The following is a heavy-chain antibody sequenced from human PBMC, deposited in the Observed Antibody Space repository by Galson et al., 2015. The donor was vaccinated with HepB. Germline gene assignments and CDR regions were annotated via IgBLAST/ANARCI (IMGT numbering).Heavy chain of an antibody. CDR1: GGSISSYY. D-gene: IGHD2-2*01. CDR2: IYYSGST. V-gene: IGHV4-59*01. J-gene: IGHJ4*02. Sequence: LSLTCTVSGGSISSYYWSWIRQPPGKGLEWIGYIYYSGSTNYNPSLKSRVTISVDTSKNQFSLKLSSVTAADTAVYYCARGPYCSSTSCYAKPFDYWGQGTLVTVSS. CDR3: ARGPYCSSTSCYAKPFDY.